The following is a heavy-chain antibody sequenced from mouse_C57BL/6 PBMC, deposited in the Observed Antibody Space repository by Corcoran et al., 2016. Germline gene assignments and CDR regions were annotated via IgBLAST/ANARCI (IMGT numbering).Heavy chain of an antibody. J-gene: IGHJ4*01. D-gene: IGHD1-1*01. CDR2: INPYSGVP. CDR1: GYTFTTYG. CDR3: ARHGSLNAMDY. V-gene: IGHV9-3*01. Sequence: QIQLVQSGPELKKPGETVKISCKASGYTFTTYGMSWVKQAPGKGLKWMGWINPYSGVPTYADDFKGRFAFSLDTSASTAYLQINNLKNEDTATYFCARHGSLNAMDYWGQGTSGTVAS.